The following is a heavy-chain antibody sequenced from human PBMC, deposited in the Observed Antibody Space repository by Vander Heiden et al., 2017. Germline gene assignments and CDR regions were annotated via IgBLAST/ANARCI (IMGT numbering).Heavy chain of an antibody. V-gene: IGHV1-8*01. CDR3: ARGGYGDLEDAFDI. Sequence: QVQLVQSGAEVKQPGASVKVSCKASGYTFTSHDIHWVRQATGQGLEWMGWMNTNSGNTGYAQKFQGRVTMTRNTSISTAYMELSSLRSEDTAVYYCARGGYGDLEDAFDIWGQGTMVTVSS. CDR2: MNTNSGNT. J-gene: IGHJ3*02. D-gene: IGHD4-17*01. CDR1: GYTFTSHD.